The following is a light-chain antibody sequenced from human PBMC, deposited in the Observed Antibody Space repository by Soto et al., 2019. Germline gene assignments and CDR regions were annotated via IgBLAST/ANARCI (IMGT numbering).Light chain of an antibody. J-gene: IGKJ2*01. CDR1: QSVNNNY. Sequence: EIVLTQSPGILSLSPGERGTLSCKASQSVNNNYLAWYQQKPGQAPRLLIYGASSRATGIPDRFSGSGSGTDFTLTIRKLEPEDFAVYHCQQYGGSPLFTLGQGNKLEI. V-gene: IGKV3-20*01. CDR3: QQYGGSPLFT. CDR2: GAS.